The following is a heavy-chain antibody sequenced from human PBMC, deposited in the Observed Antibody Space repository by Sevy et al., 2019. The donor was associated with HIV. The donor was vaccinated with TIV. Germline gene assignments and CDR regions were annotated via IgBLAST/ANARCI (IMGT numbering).Heavy chain of an antibody. CDR1: GYTLTKLP. Sequence: ASVKVSCKVSGYTLTKLPMHWVRQAPGKGLEWMGGFDPEDGETIYAQRSQGRVTMTEDTSTDTAYMELSSLRSEDTAAYYCATLDFWSENPFSGTDVSGQGTTVTVSS. J-gene: IGHJ6*02. CDR3: ATLDFWSENPFSGTDV. D-gene: IGHD3-3*01. CDR2: FDPEDGET. V-gene: IGHV1-24*01.